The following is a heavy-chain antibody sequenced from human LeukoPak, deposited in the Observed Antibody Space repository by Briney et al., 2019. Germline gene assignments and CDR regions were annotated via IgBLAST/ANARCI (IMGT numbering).Heavy chain of an antibody. CDR2: SYSGGTT. D-gene: IGHD6-19*01. Sequence: GGSLRLSCAVSGFTIGNTEMSWVRQVPGKGPEWVLVSYSGGTTYYADSVKGRFTISRYISKNTMDLQMNSLRVEDTAVYHCRGWLGSFDVWGQGTMVTVSS. J-gene: IGHJ3*01. CDR1: GFTIGNTE. V-gene: IGHV3-53*01. CDR3: RGWLGSFDV.